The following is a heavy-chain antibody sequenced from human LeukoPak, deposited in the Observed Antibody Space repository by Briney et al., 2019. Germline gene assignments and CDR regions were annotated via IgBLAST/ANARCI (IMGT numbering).Heavy chain of an antibody. J-gene: IGHJ6*03. V-gene: IGHV3-20*04. CDR2: INWNGGSA. CDR1: GFTFDDYG. CDR3: ARYGSVKQYYYYYCMDV. D-gene: IGHD3-10*01. Sequence: SGGSLRLSCAASGFTFDDYGMSWVRQAPGKGLGWVSGINWNGGSAGYADSVKGRFTISRDNAKNSLYLQMNSLRAEDTALYYCARYGSVKQYYYYYCMDVWGKGTTVTVSS.